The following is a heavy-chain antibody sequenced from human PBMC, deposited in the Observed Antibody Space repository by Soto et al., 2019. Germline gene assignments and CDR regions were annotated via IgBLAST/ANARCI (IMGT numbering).Heavy chain of an antibody. V-gene: IGHV3-23*01. CDR3: ATSSLGITGTTADYYYGMDV. D-gene: IGHD1-7*01. J-gene: IGHJ6*02. CDR2: ISGSGGST. Sequence: PGGSLRLSCAASGFTFSSYAMSWVRQAPGKGLEWVSAISGSGGSTYYADSVKGRFTISRDNSKNTLYLQMNSLRAEDTAVYYCATSSLGITGTTADYYYGMDVWGQGTTVTVSS. CDR1: GFTFSSYA.